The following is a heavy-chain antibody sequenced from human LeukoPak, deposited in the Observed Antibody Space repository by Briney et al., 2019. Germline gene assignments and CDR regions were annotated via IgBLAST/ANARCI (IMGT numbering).Heavy chain of an antibody. CDR2: ISGSGGST. CDR3: AKESRRPLSHYGSELYYYYGMDV. D-gene: IGHD3-10*01. V-gene: IGHV3-23*01. J-gene: IGHJ6*02. CDR1: GFTFSSYA. Sequence: ETGGSLRLSCAASGFTFSSYAMSWVRQAPGKGLEWVSAISGSGGSTYYADSVKGRFTISRDNSKNTLYLQMNSLRAEDTAVYYCAKESRRPLSHYGSELYYYYGMDVWGQGTTVTVSS.